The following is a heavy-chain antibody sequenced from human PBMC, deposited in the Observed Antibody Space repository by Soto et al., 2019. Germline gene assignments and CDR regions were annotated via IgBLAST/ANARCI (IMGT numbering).Heavy chain of an antibody. V-gene: IGHV5-51*01. D-gene: IGHD1-1*01. J-gene: IGHJ6*02. Sequence: GESLKISCKGSEYSFTSYWIGWVRQMPGKGLEWMGIIYPGDSDTRYSPSFQGQVTISADESISTAYLQWSSLKASDTAMYYCARHGMQGSYYYGMEVWGQGTTVTVSS. CDR3: ARHGMQGSYYYGMEV. CDR1: EYSFTSYW. CDR2: IYPGDSDT.